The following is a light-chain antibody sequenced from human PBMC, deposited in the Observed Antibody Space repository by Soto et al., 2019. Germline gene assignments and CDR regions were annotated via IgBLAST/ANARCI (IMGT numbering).Light chain of an antibody. CDR1: QTISSR. CDR3: QKGYGVPWT. J-gene: IGKJ1*01. CDR2: RTS. Sequence: DIQLTQSPSCLSASVGDRVTITCRASQTISSRLNWYQHKPGKAPKLLIYRTSTLIAGVPTRFSATGSGTDFTLTISRLQPEDCATYFCQKGYGVPWTVGRGTKVEIK. V-gene: IGKV1-39*01.